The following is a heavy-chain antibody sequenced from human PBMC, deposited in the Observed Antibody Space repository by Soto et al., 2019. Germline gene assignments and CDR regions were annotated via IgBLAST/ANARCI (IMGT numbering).Heavy chain of an antibody. CDR3: ARFRTVGAKTPDDY. Sequence: QVQLVQSGAEVKKPGASVKVSCKASGYTFTSYDINWVRQATGQGLEWMGWMNPNSGNTGYAQKFQGRVTMTRNTSISTAHMELSSLRSEDTAVYYCARFRTVGAKTPDDYWGQGTLVTVSS. V-gene: IGHV1-8*01. CDR1: GYTFTSYD. CDR2: MNPNSGNT. J-gene: IGHJ4*02. D-gene: IGHD1-26*01.